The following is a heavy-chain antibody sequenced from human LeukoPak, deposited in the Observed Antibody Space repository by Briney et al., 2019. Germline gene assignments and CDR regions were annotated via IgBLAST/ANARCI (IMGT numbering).Heavy chain of an antibody. CDR3: TWLTCGGSCWSL. CDR1: GFTFSSYG. V-gene: IGHV3-15*01. J-gene: IGHJ4*02. CDR2: IKSKGSGGTT. Sequence: GGSLRLSCAASGFTFSSYGMNWVRQAPGKGLEWVGRIKSKGSGGTTDYAAPVKGRFTISRDDSKNTVYLQMNSLKTEDTAVYFCTWLTCGGSCWSLWGQGTLVTVSS. D-gene: IGHD2-15*01.